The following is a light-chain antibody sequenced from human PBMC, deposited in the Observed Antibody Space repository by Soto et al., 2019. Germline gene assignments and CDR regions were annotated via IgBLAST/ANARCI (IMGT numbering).Light chain of an antibody. Sequence: QSALTQPASVSGCPGQSISISCTGTSSDVGSHNLVSWYQQHPGKAPKLMIYEGSKRPSGVSNRFSGSKSGNTASLTISGLQAEDEADYYCCSYAGSTTFVVFGGGTKLTVL. V-gene: IGLV2-23*01. CDR3: CSYAGSTTFVV. J-gene: IGLJ2*01. CDR2: EGS. CDR1: SSDVGSHNL.